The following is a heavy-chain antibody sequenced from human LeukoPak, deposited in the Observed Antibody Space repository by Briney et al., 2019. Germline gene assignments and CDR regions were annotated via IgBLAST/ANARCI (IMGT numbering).Heavy chain of an antibody. D-gene: IGHD5-12*01. CDR3: AKGSSGYDAFDI. V-gene: IGHV3-23*01. CDR2: ISASGGST. J-gene: IGHJ3*02. CDR1: GFTFSSYA. Sequence: SGGSLRLSCAASGFTFSSYALSWVRQAPGKGLEWVSAISASGGSTYYADSVKGRFTISRDNSKNTLYLQMNSLRAEDTAVHYCAKGSSGYDAFDIWGQGTMVTVSS.